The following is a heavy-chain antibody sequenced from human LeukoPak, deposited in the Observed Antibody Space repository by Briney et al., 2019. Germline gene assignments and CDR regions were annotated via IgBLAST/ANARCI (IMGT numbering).Heavy chain of an antibody. D-gene: IGHD6-13*01. CDR2: IIPIFGTA. CDR1: GGTFSSYA. CDR3: ARDQALEVADSSLNWFDP. J-gene: IGHJ5*02. Sequence: SVKVSCKASGGTFSSYAISWVRQAPGQGLEWMGGIIPIFGTANYAQKFQGRVTITADESTSTAYMELSSLRSEDTAVYYCARDQALEVADSSLNWFDPWGQGTLVTVSS. V-gene: IGHV1-69*13.